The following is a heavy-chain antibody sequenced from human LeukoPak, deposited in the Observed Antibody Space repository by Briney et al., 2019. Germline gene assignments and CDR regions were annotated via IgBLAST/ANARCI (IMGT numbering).Heavy chain of an antibody. CDR2: ISGSGGST. D-gene: IGHD5-18*01. J-gene: IGHJ4*02. Sequence: HTGGSLRLSCAVSGFTVSGNYMSWVRQAPGKGLEWVSAISGSGGSTYYADSVKGRFTISRDNAKNSLYLQMNSLRAEDTAVYYCARDLTWIHYYYFDYWGQGTLVTVSS. CDR1: GFTVSGNY. V-gene: IGHV3-23*01. CDR3: ARDLTWIHYYYFDY.